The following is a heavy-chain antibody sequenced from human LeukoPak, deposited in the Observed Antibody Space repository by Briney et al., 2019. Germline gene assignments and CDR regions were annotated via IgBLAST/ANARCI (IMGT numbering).Heavy chain of an antibody. V-gene: IGHV4-59*01. J-gene: IGHJ3*02. CDR2: IYYSGST. D-gene: IGHD4-17*01. Sequence: SETLSLTCTVSGGSISSYYWSWIRQPPGKGLEWTGYIYYSGSTNYNPSLKSRVTISVDTSKNQFSLKLSSVTAADTAVYYCARLDGDYRLWAFDIWGQGTMVTVSS. CDR1: GGSISSYY. CDR3: ARLDGDYRLWAFDI.